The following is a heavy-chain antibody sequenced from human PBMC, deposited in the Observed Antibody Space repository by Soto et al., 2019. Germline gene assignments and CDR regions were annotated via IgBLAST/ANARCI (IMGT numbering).Heavy chain of an antibody. D-gene: IGHD2-15*01. CDR2: ISAYNGNT. CDR1: GYTFTSYG. Sequence: QVQLVQSGAEVKKPGASVKVSCKASGYTFTSYGISWVRQAPGQGLEWMGWISAYNGNTNYAQKLQGRVTMTTDTSTSPAYMELRSLRSDDTAVYYCARDKRRIVVVVAATHDAFDIWCQGTMVTVSS. CDR3: ARDKRRIVVVVAATHDAFDI. V-gene: IGHV1-18*01. J-gene: IGHJ3*02.